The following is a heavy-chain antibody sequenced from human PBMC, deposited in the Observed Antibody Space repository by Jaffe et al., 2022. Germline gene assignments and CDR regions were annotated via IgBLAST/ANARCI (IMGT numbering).Heavy chain of an antibody. CDR2: IKQDGSEK. J-gene: IGHJ6*03. D-gene: IGHD5-12*01. CDR3: AREKGSGYDFNYYFYMDV. Sequence: EVQLVESGGGLVQPGGSLRLSCAASGFTFSRYWMSWVRQAPGKGLEWVANIKQDGSEKYYVDSVKGRFTISRDNAKNSMYLQMNSLRAEDTAVYYCAREKGSGYDFNYYFYMDVWGKGTTVTVSS. CDR1: GFTFSRYW. V-gene: IGHV3-7*01.